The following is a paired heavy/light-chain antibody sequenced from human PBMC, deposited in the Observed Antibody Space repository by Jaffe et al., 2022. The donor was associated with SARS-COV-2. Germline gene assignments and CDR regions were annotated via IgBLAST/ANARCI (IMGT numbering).Light chain of an antibody. CDR3: QAWDSSTASHVV. CDR2: QDS. V-gene: IGLV3-1*01. CDR1: KLGDKY. Sequence: SYELTQPPSVSVSPGQTASITCSGDKLGDKYACWYQQKPGQSPVLVIYQDSKRPSGIPERFSGSNSGNTATLTISGTQAMDEADYYCQAWDSSTASHVVFGGGTKLTVL. J-gene: IGLJ2*01.
Heavy chain of an antibody. CDR2: ISYDGSNK. V-gene: IGHV3-30-3*01. CDR1: GFTFSSYA. D-gene: IGHD2-15*01. Sequence: QVQLVESGGGVVQPGRSLRLSCAASGFTFSSYAMHWVRQAPGKGLEWVAVISYDGSNKYYADSVKGRFTISRDNSKNTLYLQMNSLRAEDTAVYYCARDSGGYCSGGSCSNFDYWGQGTLVTVSS. CDR3: ARDSGGYCSGGSCSNFDY. J-gene: IGHJ4*02.